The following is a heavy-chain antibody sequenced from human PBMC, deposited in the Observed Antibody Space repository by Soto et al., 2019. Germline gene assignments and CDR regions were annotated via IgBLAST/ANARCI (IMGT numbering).Heavy chain of an antibody. J-gene: IGHJ4*02. CDR2: IIPILGIA. CDR1: GGTFSSYT. CDR3: ASGHGYSGYDGY. Sequence: QVQLVQSGAEVKKPGSSVKVSCKASGGTFSSYTISWVRQAPGQGLEWMGRIIPILGIANYAQKFQGRVTITADKSTSTAYRELSSLRSEDTAVYYCASGHGYSGYDGYWGQGTLVTVSS. D-gene: IGHD5-12*01. V-gene: IGHV1-69*02.